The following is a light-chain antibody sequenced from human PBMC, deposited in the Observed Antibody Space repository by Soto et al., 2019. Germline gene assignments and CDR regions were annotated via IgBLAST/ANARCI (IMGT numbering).Light chain of an antibody. CDR2: EVS. CDR3: SSFTTSTTYV. J-gene: IGLJ1*01. CDR1: SSDVGGYNS. V-gene: IGLV2-14*03. Sequence: QSALTQPASVSGSPGQSIIISCTGTSSDVGGYNSVSWYQQHPGKAPKLMIYEVSHRPSGVSNRFSGSKSANTASLTISGLQAEDEADYYCSSFTTSTTYVFGTGTKVTVL.